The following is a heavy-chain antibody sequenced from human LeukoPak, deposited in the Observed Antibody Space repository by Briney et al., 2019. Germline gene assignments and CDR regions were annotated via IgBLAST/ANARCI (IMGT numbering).Heavy chain of an antibody. V-gene: IGHV3-30-3*01. CDR2: ISYDGSNK. D-gene: IGHD3-22*01. Sequence: GGSLRLSCAASGFTFSSYAMHWVRQAPGKGLEWVAVISYDGSNKYYADSVKGRFTISRDNSKNTLYLQMNSLRAEDTAVYYCAKDRHYYDSSGVGDWGQGTLVTVSS. CDR3: AKDRHYYDSSGVGD. J-gene: IGHJ4*02. CDR1: GFTFSSYA.